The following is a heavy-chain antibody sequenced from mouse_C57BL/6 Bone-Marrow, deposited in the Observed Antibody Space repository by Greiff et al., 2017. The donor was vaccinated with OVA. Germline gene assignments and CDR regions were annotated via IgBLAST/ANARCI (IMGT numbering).Heavy chain of an antibody. CDR3: ARGSLYDGYYPYAMDY. V-gene: IGHV3-6*01. J-gene: IGHJ4*01. D-gene: IGHD2-3*01. Sequence: EVKLVESGPGLVKPSQSLSLTCSVTGYSITSGYYWNWIRQFPGNKLEWMGYISYDGSNNYNPSLKNRISITRDTSKDQFFLKLNSVTTEDTATYYCARGSLYDGYYPYAMDYWGQGTSVTGSS. CDR1: GYSITSGYY. CDR2: ISYDGSN.